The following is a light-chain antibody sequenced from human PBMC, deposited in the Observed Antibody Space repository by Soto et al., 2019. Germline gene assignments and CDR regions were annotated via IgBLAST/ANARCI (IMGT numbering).Light chain of an antibody. CDR2: DPS. CDR1: QSVNNNY. J-gene: IGKJ3*01. V-gene: IGKV3-20*01. CDR3: QQYGSSQFT. Sequence: EIVLMQSPGTLSLSPGEGATLSCRASQSVNNNYLAWYQQRPGQAPTLLIFDPSRRATGVPDRFSGSGSGTDFTLRISRMEPDDFAVYYCQQYGSSQFTFGPGTKVDIK.